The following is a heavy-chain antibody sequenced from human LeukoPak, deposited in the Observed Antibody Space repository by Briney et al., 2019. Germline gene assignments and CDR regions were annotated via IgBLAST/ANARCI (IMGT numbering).Heavy chain of an antibody. CDR1: GFTFSSYE. CDR3: ARWTTVVTPSFDY. V-gene: IGHV3-48*03. J-gene: IGHJ4*02. D-gene: IGHD4-23*01. CDR2: ISSSGSTI. Sequence: PGGSLRLSCAASGFTFSSYEMNWVRQAPGKWLEWVSFISSSGSTIYYADSVKGRFTISRDNAKNSLYLQMDSLRAEDTAVYYCARWTTVVTPSFDYWGQGTLVTVSS.